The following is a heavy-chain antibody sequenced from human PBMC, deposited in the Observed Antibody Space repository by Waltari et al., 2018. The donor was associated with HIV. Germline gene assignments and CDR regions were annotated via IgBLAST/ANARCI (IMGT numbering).Heavy chain of an antibody. J-gene: IGHJ4*02. Sequence: QVQLQESGPGLVKPSETLSLTCTVSGGSVSRATYYWSWIRQPPGKGLEWIGYVYYTGSTNYNPSLKSRLTISIDTSNNQFSLNLSSVTAADTAVYYCARTSYCSGGSCYFLSFDYWGQGTLVTVSS. CDR2: VYYTGST. CDR3: ARTSYCSGGSCYFLSFDY. CDR1: GGSVSRATYY. D-gene: IGHD2-15*01. V-gene: IGHV4-61*01.